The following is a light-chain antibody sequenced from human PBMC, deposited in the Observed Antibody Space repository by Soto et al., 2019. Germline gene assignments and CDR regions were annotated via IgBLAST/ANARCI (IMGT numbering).Light chain of an antibody. CDR2: DVS. J-gene: IGLJ2*01. V-gene: IGLV2-14*01. CDR1: SSDVGGYNY. Sequence: QSALTQPASVSGSHGHSITISCTGTSSDVGGYNYVSWYQQHPGKAPKVMIYDVSNRPSGVSNRFSGSKSGNTASLTISGLQAEDEADYYCSSYTSSSTLVVFGGGTKLTVL. CDR3: SSYTSSSTLVV.